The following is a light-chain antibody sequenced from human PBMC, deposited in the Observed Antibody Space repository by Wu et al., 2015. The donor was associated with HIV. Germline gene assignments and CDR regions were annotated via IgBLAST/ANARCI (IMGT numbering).Light chain of an antibody. V-gene: IGKV3-11*01. CDR1: QSVSSY. CDR2: DAS. CDR3: QQYGSSRG. Sequence: EIVLTQSPATLSLSPGERATLSCRASQSVSSYLAWYQQKPGQAPRLLIYDASNRATGIPARFSGSGSGTDFTLTISSLEPEDFAVYYCQQYGSSRGFGQGTKLEIK. J-gene: IGKJ2*03.